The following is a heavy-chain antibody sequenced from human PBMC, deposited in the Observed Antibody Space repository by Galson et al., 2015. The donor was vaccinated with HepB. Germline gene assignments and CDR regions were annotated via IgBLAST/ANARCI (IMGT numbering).Heavy chain of an antibody. J-gene: IGHJ6*03. Sequence: SLRLSCAASGFTFSTYSMNWVRQAPGMGLEWVSYISSSSSYIYYADSVKGRFTISRDNPQNSLYPQMNSLRAEDTAVYYCARNRDDPFCSSPSCRKGYYYYYMDVWGKGTTVTVSS. D-gene: IGHD2-2*01. V-gene: IGHV3-21*01. CDR2: ISSSSSYI. CDR1: GFTFSTYS. CDR3: ARNRDDPFCSSPSCRKGYYYYYMDV.